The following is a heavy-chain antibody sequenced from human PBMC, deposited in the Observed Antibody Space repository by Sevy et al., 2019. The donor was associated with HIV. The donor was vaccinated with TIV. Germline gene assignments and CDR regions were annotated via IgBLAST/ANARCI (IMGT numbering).Heavy chain of an antibody. CDR1: GFTFSSYS. CDR3: ARTSDRDYYYDRDV. D-gene: IGHD3-10*01. CDR2: ISSSSSYI. V-gene: IGHV3-21*01. Sequence: GGSLRLSCAASGFTFSSYSMNWVRQAPGQGLEWVSSISSSSSYIYYADSVKGRFTISRDNAKNSLYLQMNSLRAEDTAVYYCARTSDRDYYYDRDVWGKGTTVTVAS. J-gene: IGHJ6*03.